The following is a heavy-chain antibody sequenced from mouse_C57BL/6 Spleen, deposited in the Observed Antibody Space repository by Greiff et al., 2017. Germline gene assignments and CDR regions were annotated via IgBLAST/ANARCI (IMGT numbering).Heavy chain of an antibody. J-gene: IGHJ1*03. D-gene: IGHD4-1*01. CDR2: INPNNGST. CDR3: ARRLGCWYFDD. Sequence: EVQLQQSGPELVKPGASVKISCKASGYTFTDYYMNWVKQSHGKSLEWIGDINPNNGSTSYNQKFKGQATLSVDKSSSTAYMQLPSLTSEASAVYYWARRLGCWYFDDWGTGTTVTVAS. V-gene: IGHV1-26*01. CDR1: GYTFTDYY.